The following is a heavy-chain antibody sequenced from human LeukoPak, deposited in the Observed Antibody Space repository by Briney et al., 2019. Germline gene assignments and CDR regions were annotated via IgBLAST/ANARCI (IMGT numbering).Heavy chain of an antibody. CDR2: IYYSGST. CDR1: GGSISSSSYY. J-gene: IGHJ2*01. V-gene: IGHV4-39*01. CDR3: ARPRLLGLPYWYFDL. D-gene: IGHD2-15*01. Sequence: SETLSLTCTVSGGSISSSSYYWGWLRQPPGKGLEWIGSIYYSGSTYYNPSLKSRVTISVDTSKNQFSLKLSSVTAADTAVYYCARPRLLGLPYWYFDLWGRGTLVTVSS.